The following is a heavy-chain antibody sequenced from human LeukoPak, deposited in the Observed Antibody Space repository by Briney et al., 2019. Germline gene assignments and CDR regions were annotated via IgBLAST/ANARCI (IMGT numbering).Heavy chain of an antibody. D-gene: IGHD3-10*01. J-gene: IGHJ6*02. Sequence: GGSLRLSCAASGFTFSSYSMNWVRQAPGKGLEWVSYISSSSSTIYYADSVKGRFTISRDNAKNSLYLQMNSLRAEDTAVYYCARVVHGSHYYYYYGMDVWGQGTTVTVSS. CDR2: ISSSSSTI. CDR3: ARVVHGSHYYYYYGMDV. V-gene: IGHV3-48*01. CDR1: GFTFSSYS.